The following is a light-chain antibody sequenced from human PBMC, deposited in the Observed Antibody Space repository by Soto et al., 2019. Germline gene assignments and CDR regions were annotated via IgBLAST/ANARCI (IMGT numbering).Light chain of an antibody. CDR1: QGIRND. Sequence: DIQMTQSPSSLSASVGDRVTITCRASQGIRNDLGWYQQKPGKAPKRMXYAASSLQSGVPSRFSGSGYGTDFTLTITSLQSEDFANYYCQQSYSTPRLTFGGGTKVDIK. CDR3: QQSYSTPRLT. J-gene: IGKJ4*01. CDR2: AAS. V-gene: IGKV1-39*01.